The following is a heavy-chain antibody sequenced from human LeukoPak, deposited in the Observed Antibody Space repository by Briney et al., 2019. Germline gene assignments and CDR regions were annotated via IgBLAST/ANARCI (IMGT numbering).Heavy chain of an antibody. CDR2: ISYDGSNK. V-gene: IGHV3-30-3*01. CDR1: GFTFSSYA. Sequence: QPGGSLRLSCAASGFTFSSYAMHWVRQAPGKGLEWVAVISYDGSNKYYADSVKGRFTISRDNSKNTLYLQMNSLRAEDTAVYYCARDGLIRGDYFDYWGQGTLVTVSS. J-gene: IGHJ4*02. CDR3: ARDGLIRGDYFDY. D-gene: IGHD2-15*01.